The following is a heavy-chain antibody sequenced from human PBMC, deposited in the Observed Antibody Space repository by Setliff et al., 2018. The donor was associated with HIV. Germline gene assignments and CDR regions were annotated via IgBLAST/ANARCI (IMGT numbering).Heavy chain of an antibody. D-gene: IGHD2-2*01. J-gene: IGHJ3*02. Sequence: PGGSLRLSCAASGLTFSSSWMTWVRQDPGRGLEYVAGMNRDGGEKGYADYVKGRFSISRDNAKNSLYLQMSSLSTEDTAEYFCARDIGYCSSTSCYHAFESWGQGTMFTV. CDR2: MNRDGGEK. CDR1: GLTFSSSW. V-gene: IGHV3-7*04. CDR3: ARDIGYCSSTSCYHAFES.